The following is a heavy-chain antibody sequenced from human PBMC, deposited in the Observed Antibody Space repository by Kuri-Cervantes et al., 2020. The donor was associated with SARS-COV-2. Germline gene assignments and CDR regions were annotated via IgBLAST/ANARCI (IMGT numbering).Heavy chain of an antibody. CDR3: ARDCVIAARPDELCY. Sequence: ASVKVSCKASGYTFTGYYMHWVRQAPGQGLEWMGWINPNSGGTNYAQKFQGRVTMTRDTSISTAYMELSRLRSDDTAVYYCARDCVIAARPDELCYWGQGTLVTVSS. J-gene: IGHJ4*02. D-gene: IGHD6-6*01. CDR2: INPNSGGT. CDR1: GYTFTGYY. V-gene: IGHV1-2*02.